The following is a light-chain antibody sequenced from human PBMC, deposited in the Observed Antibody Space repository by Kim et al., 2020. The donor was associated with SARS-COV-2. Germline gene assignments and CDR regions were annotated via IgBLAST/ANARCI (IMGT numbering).Light chain of an antibody. CDR3: QAWDSSTVV. CDR2: EDT. CDR1: DLGDKY. J-gene: IGLJ3*02. V-gene: IGLV3-1*01. Sequence: SYELTQPPSLSVFPGQTVSITCSGDDLGDKYVCWYHQKPGQSPVLVIYEDTKRPSGIPERFSGSNSGNTATLTISGTQTMDEADYYCQAWDSSTVVFGGGTQLTVL.